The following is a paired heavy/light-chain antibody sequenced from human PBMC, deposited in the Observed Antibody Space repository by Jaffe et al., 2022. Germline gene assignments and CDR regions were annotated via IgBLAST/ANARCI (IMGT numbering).Light chain of an antibody. Sequence: AIQLTQSPSSLSASVGDRVTITCRASQGISSALAWYQQKPGKAPKLLIYDASSLESGVPSRFSGSGSGTDFTLTISSLQPEDFATYYCQQFNSYPPLFGQGTKLEIK. CDR2: DAS. J-gene: IGKJ2*01. CDR1: QGISSA. CDR3: QQFNSYPPL. V-gene: IGKV1-13*02.
Heavy chain of an antibody. V-gene: IGHV1-46*01. CDR3: ARGMFTMIVVDRPYYFDY. J-gene: IGHJ4*02. CDR2: INPSGGST. CDR1: GYTFTSYY. D-gene: IGHD3-22*01. Sequence: QVQLVQSGAEVKKPGASVKVSCKASGYTFTSYYMHWVRQAPGQGLEWMGIINPSGGSTSYAQKFQGRVTMTRDTSTSTVYMELSSLRSEDTAVYYCARGMFTMIVVDRPYYFDYWGQGTLVTVSS.